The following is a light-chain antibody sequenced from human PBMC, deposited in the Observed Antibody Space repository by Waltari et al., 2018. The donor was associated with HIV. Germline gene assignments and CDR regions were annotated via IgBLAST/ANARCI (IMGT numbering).Light chain of an antibody. CDR2: SAS. CDR3: KQAIKIPWT. Sequence: DIVMTQSPLSLSVTPGQPASISCRSSQSLLHSDGNNYLDWYQQRPGKAPQLLMYSASTRFSGVPDRFSGSGSGTDFTLTISSVEAEDVGVYYCKQAIKIPWTFGQGTKVEIK. J-gene: IGKJ1*01. V-gene: IGKV2-28*01. CDR1: QSLLHSDGNNY.